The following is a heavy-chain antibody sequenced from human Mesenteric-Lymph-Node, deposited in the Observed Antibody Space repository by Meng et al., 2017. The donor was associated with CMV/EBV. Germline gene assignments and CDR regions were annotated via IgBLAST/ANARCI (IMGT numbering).Heavy chain of an antibody. D-gene: IGHD2-2*01. CDR3: ARRGYCSSISCSAFDY. Sequence: YTFTGYLIHWVRQAPGQGLEWMGWINPGNGDTNYEKKFQGRVTMTRDTSINTAYMELSRLTSDDAAVYYCARRGYCSSISCSAFDYWGQGALVTVSS. J-gene: IGHJ4*02. V-gene: IGHV1-2*02. CDR1: YTFTGYL. CDR2: INPGNGDT.